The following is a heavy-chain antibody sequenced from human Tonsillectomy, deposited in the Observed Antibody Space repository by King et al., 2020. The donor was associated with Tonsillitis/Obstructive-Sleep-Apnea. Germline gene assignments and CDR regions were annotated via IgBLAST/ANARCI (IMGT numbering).Heavy chain of an antibody. V-gene: IGHV4-39*01. D-gene: IGHD3-9*01. CDR3: ARHFYDILTGYFFDY. CDR2: IYYSGST. J-gene: IGHJ4*02. Sequence: QLQESGPGLVKPSETLSLTCTVSGGSISSSTYSWGWIRQPPGEGLEWIGSIYYSGSTYYNPSLKSRVTISADTSKNQFSLKLSSVTAADTAVYYCARHFYDILTGYFFDYWGQGTLVTVSS. CDR1: GGSISSSTYS.